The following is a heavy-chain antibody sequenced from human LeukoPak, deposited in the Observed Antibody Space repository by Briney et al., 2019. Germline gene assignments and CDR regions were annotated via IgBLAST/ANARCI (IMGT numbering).Heavy chain of an antibody. D-gene: IGHD6-13*01. CDR2: IIPIFGTA. J-gene: IGHJ6*02. CDR3: ARQGVAAAGIDYYYYGMDV. Sequence: SVKVSCKASGGTFSSYAISWVRQAPGQGLGWMGGIIPIFGTANYAQKFQGRVTITADESTSTAYMELSSLRSEDTAVYYCARQGVAAAGIDYYYYGMDVWGQGTTVTVSS. V-gene: IGHV1-69*13. CDR1: GGTFSSYA.